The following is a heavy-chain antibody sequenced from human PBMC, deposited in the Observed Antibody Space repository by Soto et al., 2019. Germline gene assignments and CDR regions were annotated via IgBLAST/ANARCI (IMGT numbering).Heavy chain of an antibody. V-gene: IGHV4-39*01. D-gene: IGHD4-17*01. Sequence: SETLSLTCTVSGGSISSSSYYWGWIRQPPGKGLEWIGSIYYSGSTYYNPSLKSRVTISVDTSKNQFSLKLNSVTAADTAVYYCARQNGDFFLYWGQGTLVTVSS. CDR2: IYYSGST. CDR3: ARQNGDFFLY. J-gene: IGHJ4*02. CDR1: GGSISSSSYY.